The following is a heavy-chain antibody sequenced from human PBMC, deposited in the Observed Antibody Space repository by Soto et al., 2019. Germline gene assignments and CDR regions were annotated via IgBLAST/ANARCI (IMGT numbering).Heavy chain of an antibody. CDR1: GVSVSSAGYY. V-gene: IGHV4-31*03. Sequence: SETLSLTCTVSGVSVSSAGYYWTWIRQPPGKGLERMGYISYSGSTYYNPSLKSRITISLDTSKSQFSLKLTSVTAADTAVYYCVRFVNYYYYGVDVWGQGTTVTVSS. J-gene: IGHJ6*02. D-gene: IGHD2-21*01. CDR3: VRFVNYYYYGVDV. CDR2: ISYSGST.